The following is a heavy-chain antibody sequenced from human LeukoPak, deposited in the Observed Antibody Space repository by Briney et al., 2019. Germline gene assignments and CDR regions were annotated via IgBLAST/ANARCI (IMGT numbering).Heavy chain of an antibody. CDR1: GGSISSYY. CDR2: IYYSGST. Sequence: SSETLSLTCTVSGGSISSYYWSWIRQPPGKGLEWIGYIYYSGSTNYNPSLKSRVTISVDTSKNQFSLKLSSETAADTAVYYCARQVGTADFDIWGQGTMVTVSS. V-gene: IGHV4-59*01. D-gene: IGHD1-26*01. CDR3: ARQVGTADFDI. J-gene: IGHJ3*02.